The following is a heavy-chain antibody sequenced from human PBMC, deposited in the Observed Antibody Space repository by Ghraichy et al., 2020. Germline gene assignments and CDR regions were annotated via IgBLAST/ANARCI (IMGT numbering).Heavy chain of an antibody. J-gene: IGHJ6*03. CDR1: GGSFSGYY. CDR3: ARTGYSYGYGSYYYYYYMDV. V-gene: IGHV4-34*01. Sequence: SETLSLTCAVYGGSFSGYYWSWIRQPPGKGLEWIGEINHSGSTNYNPSLKSRVTISVDTSKNQFSLKLSSVTAADTAVYYCARTGYSYGYGSYYYYYYMDVWGKGTTVTVSS. CDR2: INHSGST. D-gene: IGHD5-18*01.